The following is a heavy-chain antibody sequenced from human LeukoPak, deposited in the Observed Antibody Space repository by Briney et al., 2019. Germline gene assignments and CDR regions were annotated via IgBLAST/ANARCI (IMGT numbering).Heavy chain of an antibody. J-gene: IGHJ4*02. CDR1: EFPFTNAW. D-gene: IGHD6-25*01. Sequence: GGSLGLSCAASEFPFTNAWMSWVRQAPGKGLEWVGRIKSIADGGTTGYAAPVKGRFTISRDDSRDTLYLQMNSLKTEDTAVHYCTTDGGYGYDHWGQGSLVTVSS. CDR2: IKSIADGGTT. V-gene: IGHV3-15*01. CDR3: TTDGGYGYDH.